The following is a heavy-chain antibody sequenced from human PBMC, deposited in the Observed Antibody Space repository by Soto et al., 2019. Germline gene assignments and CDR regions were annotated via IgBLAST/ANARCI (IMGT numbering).Heavy chain of an antibody. CDR1: GFTFDDYA. J-gene: IGHJ4*02. D-gene: IGHD5-18*01. V-gene: IGHV3-9*01. Sequence: EVQLVESGGALVQPGRSLRLSCAASGFTFDDYAMHWVRQVLGKGLEWVSSISWNGGNIGYADSVKGRFTTSRDNAKNSLYLQMNSLRREDTALYYCVRSKGGYSYGTPFDYWGQGTLVTVSS. CDR3: VRSKGGYSYGTPFDY. CDR2: ISWNGGNI.